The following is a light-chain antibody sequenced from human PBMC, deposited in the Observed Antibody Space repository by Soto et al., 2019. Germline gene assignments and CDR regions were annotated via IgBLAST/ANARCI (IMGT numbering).Light chain of an antibody. CDR3: HQRRSWPRT. CDR2: EIS. CDR1: QIVGSR. V-gene: IGKV3-11*01. J-gene: IGKJ1*01. Sequence: IVLTQSPATLSSSPGERATLSCRASQIVGSRLAWYQHRPGQAPRLLIYEISNRATGIPARFSGSGSGTDFTLTISSLEPEDFAVYYCHQRRSWPRTFGQGTKVDIK.